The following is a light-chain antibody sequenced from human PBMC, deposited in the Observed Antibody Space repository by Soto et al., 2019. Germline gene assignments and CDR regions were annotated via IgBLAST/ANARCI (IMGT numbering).Light chain of an antibody. CDR1: QSISSY. J-gene: IGKJ1*01. CDR2: AAS. Sequence: DIQMTQSPSSLSASVGDRVTITCRASQSISSYLNWYQQKPGKAPKLLIYAASSLQSGVPSRFSGSGSGKDFTLTISSLQPEDFATYYCQQSYNTPWTFGQGTKVKIK. CDR3: QQSYNTPWT. V-gene: IGKV1-39*01.